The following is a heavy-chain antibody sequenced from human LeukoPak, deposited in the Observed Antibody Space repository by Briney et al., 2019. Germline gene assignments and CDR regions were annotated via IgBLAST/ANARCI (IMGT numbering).Heavy chain of an antibody. D-gene: IGHD2/OR15-2a*01. CDR3: ASSTRDETFAY. V-gene: IGHV3-21*01. CDR1: GFTFSSYS. CDR2: ISSSSSYI. J-gene: IGHJ4*02. Sequence: PGGSLRLSCAASGFTFSSYSMNWVRQAPGKGLGWVSSISSSSSYIYYADSVKGRFTISRDNAKNSLYLQMNSLRAEDTAVYYCASSTRDETFAYWGQGTLVTVSS.